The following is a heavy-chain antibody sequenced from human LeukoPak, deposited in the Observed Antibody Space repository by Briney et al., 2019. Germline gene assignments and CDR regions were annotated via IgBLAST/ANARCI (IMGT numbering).Heavy chain of an antibody. V-gene: IGHV3-53*01. J-gene: IGHJ4*02. CDR2: IYSADSA. D-gene: IGHD4-17*01. CDR1: GFTVSRNY. Sequence: GGSLRLSCAASGFTVSRNYMSCVRQAPGKGLEWVSVIYSADSAYYADPVRGRFTISRDNSKNTLYLQMNSLRAEDTAVYYCVRGDYGDYTLFDYWGQGTLVTVSS. CDR3: VRGDYGDYTLFDY.